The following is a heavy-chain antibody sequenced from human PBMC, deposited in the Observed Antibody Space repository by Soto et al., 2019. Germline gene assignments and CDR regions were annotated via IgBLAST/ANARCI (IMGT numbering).Heavy chain of an antibody. D-gene: IGHD6-13*01. Sequence: ASVKVSCKASGYTFTSYGIHWVRQAPGQRLEWMGWINAANGDTKYSPKFQGRVTVTRDTSASTAYMELSSLRSEDTAVYYCVRRHVSATGIDWFDPWGQGTLVTVSS. J-gene: IGHJ5*02. V-gene: IGHV1-3*01. CDR3: VRRHVSATGIDWFDP. CDR1: GYTFTSYG. CDR2: INAANGDT.